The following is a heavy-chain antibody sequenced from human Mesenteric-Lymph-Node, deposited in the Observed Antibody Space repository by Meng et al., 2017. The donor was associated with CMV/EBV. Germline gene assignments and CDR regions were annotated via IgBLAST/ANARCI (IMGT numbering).Heavy chain of an antibody. Sequence: GGSFSGDFWTWIRQSPGKGLEWLGEINHSGTTNYNPSLKSRITIAVDTSKNQFSLNLRSVTATDTAVYYCARGFRNYFETSGHYYRFWGQGTLVTVSS. CDR1: GGSFSGDF. V-gene: IGHV4-34*01. CDR2: INHSGTT. CDR3: ARGFRNYFETSGHYYRF. J-gene: IGHJ4*02. D-gene: IGHD3-22*01.